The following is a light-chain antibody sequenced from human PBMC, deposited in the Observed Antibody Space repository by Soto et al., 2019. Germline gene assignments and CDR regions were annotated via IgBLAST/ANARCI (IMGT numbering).Light chain of an antibody. CDR1: QGVTYN. V-gene: IGKV3-15*01. Sequence: EIVMTQSPATLFVSAGESATLSCRASQGVTYNLAWYQQKPGQAPRLLIYGASTRATGIPARFSGSGSGTEFTLTISSLQSEDFAVYHCQQYNNWPHTFGRGTKLEIK. J-gene: IGKJ2*01. CDR3: QQYNNWPHT. CDR2: GAS.